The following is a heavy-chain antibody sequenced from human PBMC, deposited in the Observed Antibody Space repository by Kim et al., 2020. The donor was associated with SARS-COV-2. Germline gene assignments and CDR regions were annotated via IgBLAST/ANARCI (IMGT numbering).Heavy chain of an antibody. V-gene: IGHV4-31*03. Sequence: SETLSLTCTVSGGSISSGGYYWGWIRQHPGKGLEWIGNIYYVGSTYYNPSLKSRVTISVDTSKNQFSLKLMSVTAADTAVYYCARVWEIMYYYFDNWGQGTLVTVSS. CDR1: GGSISSGGYY. J-gene: IGHJ4*02. CDR3: ARVWEIMYYYFDN. D-gene: IGHD3-16*01. CDR2: IYYVGST.